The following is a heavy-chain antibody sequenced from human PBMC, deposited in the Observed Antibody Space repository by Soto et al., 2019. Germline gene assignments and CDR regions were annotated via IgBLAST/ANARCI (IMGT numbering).Heavy chain of an antibody. CDR1: GFTFSNFG. J-gene: IGHJ4*02. D-gene: IGHD6-19*01. CDR3: VKGVGNGWRNVDY. V-gene: IGHV3-30*18. CDR2: ISSDSTDK. Sequence: QVQLVESGGGVVQPGTSLIVSCAASGFTFSNFGMHWVRQAPGKGLEWVAVISSDSTDKYYADSVKGRFTISRDNSKNMVYLQMNSLRHEDTAVYYWVKGVGNGWRNVDYWGQGTLVTVSS.